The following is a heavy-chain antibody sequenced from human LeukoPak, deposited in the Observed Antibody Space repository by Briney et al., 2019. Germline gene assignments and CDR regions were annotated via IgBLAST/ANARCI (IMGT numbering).Heavy chain of an antibody. D-gene: IGHD3-22*01. CDR3: ARGVPRSPYYDSSGYYYRY. Sequence: PSETLSLTCTVSGGSISSYYWSWIRQPAGKGLEWIGRIYTSGSTNYNPSLKSRVTMSVDTSKNQFSLKLSSVTAADTAVYYCARGVPRSPYYDSSGYYYRYWGQGTLVTVSS. J-gene: IGHJ4*02. V-gene: IGHV4-4*07. CDR1: GGSISSYY. CDR2: IYTSGST.